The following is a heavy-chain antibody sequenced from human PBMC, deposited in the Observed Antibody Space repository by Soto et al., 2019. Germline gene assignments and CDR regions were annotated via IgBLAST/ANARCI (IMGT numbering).Heavy chain of an antibody. J-gene: IGHJ1*01. D-gene: IGHD3-22*01. V-gene: IGHV4-30-2*01. CDR1: VDSYSISTYS. CDR2: IYQSGVT. Sequence: PSETLSLTCNMSVDSYSISTYSWSWIRQPPGKALQWIGFIYQSGVTSYNPSLASRVSISLDRSNNQCSLKLKSVTAADTAVYYCARGSIVVVIQHWGQGTLVTVS. CDR3: ARGSIVVVIQH.